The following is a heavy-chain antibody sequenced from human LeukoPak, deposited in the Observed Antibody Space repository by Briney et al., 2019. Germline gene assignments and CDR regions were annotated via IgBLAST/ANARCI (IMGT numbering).Heavy chain of an antibody. CDR3: ARVRIAVAGVFDY. D-gene: IGHD6-19*01. CDR2: ISSSSSYI. V-gene: IGHV3-21*01. Sequence: GGSLTLSCAASGFTFSSYSMNWVRQAPGKGLEWVSSISSSSSYIYYADSVKGRFTISRDNAKNSLYLQMNSLRAEDTAVYYCARVRIAVAGVFDYWGQGTLVTVSS. CDR1: GFTFSSYS. J-gene: IGHJ4*02.